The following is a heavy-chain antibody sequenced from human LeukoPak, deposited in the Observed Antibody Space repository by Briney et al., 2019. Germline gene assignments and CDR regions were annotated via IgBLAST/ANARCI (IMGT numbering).Heavy chain of an antibody. V-gene: IGHV4-30-2*01. CDR1: GGSVTSGDYF. CDR2: IYQSGST. CDR3: ARATAYSSSSNAFDV. Sequence: SQTLSLTCNVSGGSVTSGDYFWGWIRQPPGKGLEWIGFIYQSGSTYYSPSLKSRVTILMDRSNNQFSLRLTSVTAADTAMYYCARATAYSSSSNAFDVWGQGTMVTVSS. J-gene: IGHJ3*01. D-gene: IGHD6-6*01.